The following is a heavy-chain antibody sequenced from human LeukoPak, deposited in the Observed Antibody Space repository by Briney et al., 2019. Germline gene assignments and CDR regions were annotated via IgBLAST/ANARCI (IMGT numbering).Heavy chain of an antibody. J-gene: IGHJ4*02. D-gene: IGHD3-10*01. CDR1: GGTFSSYA. CDR2: IIPIFGTA. Sequence: SVKVSCKASGGTFSSYAISWVRQAPGQGLEWMGGIIPIFGTANYAQKFQGRVTITADESTSTAYMELSSLGSEDTAVYYCARATYYYGSGSYYIDYWGQGTLVTVSS. V-gene: IGHV1-69*01. CDR3: ARATYYYGSGSYYIDY.